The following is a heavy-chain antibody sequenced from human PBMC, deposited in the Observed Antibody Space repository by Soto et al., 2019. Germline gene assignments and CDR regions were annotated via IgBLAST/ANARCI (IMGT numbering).Heavy chain of an antibody. J-gene: IGHJ4*02. CDR3: AKASSPFWSGYYHFDY. V-gene: IGHV3-30*18. Sequence: GGSLRLSCAASGFTFSSYGMHWVRQAPGKGLEWVAVISYDGSNKYYADSVKGRFTISRDNPKNTLYLQMNSLRAEDTAVYYCAKASSPFWSGYYHFDYWGQGTLVTVSS. CDR2: ISYDGSNK. CDR1: GFTFSSYG. D-gene: IGHD3-3*01.